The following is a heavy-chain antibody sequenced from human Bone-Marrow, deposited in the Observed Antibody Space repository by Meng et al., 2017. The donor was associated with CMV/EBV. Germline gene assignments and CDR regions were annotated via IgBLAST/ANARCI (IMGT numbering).Heavy chain of an antibody. J-gene: IGHJ3*02. CDR3: ARIAAVAGTRGAFDI. D-gene: IGHD6-19*01. Sequence: GESLKISCAASGFTVSSNYMSWVRQAPGKGLEWVSVIYSGGSTYYADSVKGRFTISRDNSKSTLYLQMNSLRAEDTAVYYCARIAAVAGTRGAFDIWGQGTMVTVSS. V-gene: IGHV3-66*02. CDR2: IYSGGST. CDR1: GFTVSSNY.